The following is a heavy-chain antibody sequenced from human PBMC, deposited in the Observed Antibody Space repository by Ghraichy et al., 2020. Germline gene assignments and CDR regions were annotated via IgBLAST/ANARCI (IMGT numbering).Heavy chain of an antibody. CDR3: ARGFLEWLLGDGRTCWFDP. J-gene: IGHJ5*02. CDR2: IYYSGST. V-gene: IGHV4-61*01. CDR1: GGSVSSGSYY. D-gene: IGHD3-3*01. Sequence: SETLSLTCTVSGGSVSSGSYYWSWIRQPPGKGLEWIGYIYYSGSTNYNPSLKSRVAISVDTSKNQFSLKLSSVTAADTAMYYCARGFLEWLLGDGRTCWFDPWGQGTLVTVSS.